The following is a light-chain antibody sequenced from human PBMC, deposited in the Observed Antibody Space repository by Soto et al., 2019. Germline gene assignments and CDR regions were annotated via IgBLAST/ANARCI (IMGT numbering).Light chain of an antibody. J-gene: IGKJ1*01. V-gene: IGKV1-5*03. Sequence: DIQMTQSPSTLSASVGDRVTITCRASQTIITSLAWYQQKPGKAPKLLIYKASSLESGVPSRFSGSGSGTEFTLTISSLQPDDFATYYCQQYDSYSLRTFGQGTRVEI. CDR3: QQYDSYSLRT. CDR2: KAS. CDR1: QTIITS.